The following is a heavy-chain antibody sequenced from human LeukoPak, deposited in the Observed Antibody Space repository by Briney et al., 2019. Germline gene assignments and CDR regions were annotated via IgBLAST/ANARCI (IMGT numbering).Heavy chain of an antibody. D-gene: IGHD1-26*01. V-gene: IGHV3-23*01. CDR2: ISGSGGST. CDR3: TREVSGSLYFDY. CDR1: GFTFSSYA. Sequence: GGSLRLSCAASGFTFSSYAMSWVRQAPGKGLEWVSVISGSGGSTYYADSVRGRFTISRDNAKNTLYLQMNSLRAEDTAVYYCTREVSGSLYFDYWGQGTLVTVSS. J-gene: IGHJ4*02.